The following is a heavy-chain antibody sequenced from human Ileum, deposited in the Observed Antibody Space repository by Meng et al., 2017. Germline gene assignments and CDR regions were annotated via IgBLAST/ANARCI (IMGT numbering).Heavy chain of an antibody. CDR1: GYSINSGYY. Sequence: SETLSLTCAVSGYSINSGYYWAWIRQSPGKGLEWIGSIFHSGTTYYNPSLRSRVAMFVVTSKNQFSLKLNSVTAADTAVYFCARLMYYGSGSYFFDFWGQGTPVTVSS. CDR3: ARLMYYGSGSYFFDF. J-gene: IGHJ4*02. CDR2: IFHSGTT. V-gene: IGHV4-38-2*01. D-gene: IGHD3-10*01.